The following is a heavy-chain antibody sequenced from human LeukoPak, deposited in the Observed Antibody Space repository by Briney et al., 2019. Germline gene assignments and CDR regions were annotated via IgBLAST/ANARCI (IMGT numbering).Heavy chain of an antibody. D-gene: IGHD6-19*01. J-gene: IGHJ4*02. CDR1: GLTFSSNW. CDR2: IKQDGSEK. Sequence: GGSLRPSCEASGLTFSSNWMSWVRQAPGRGLEWVANIKQDGSEKYYVDSVKGRFTISRDNAKNSLYLQMNSLRAEDTAVYYCARALGWAIFDYGGQGTLVTVSS. CDR3: ARALGWAIFDY. V-gene: IGHV3-7*03.